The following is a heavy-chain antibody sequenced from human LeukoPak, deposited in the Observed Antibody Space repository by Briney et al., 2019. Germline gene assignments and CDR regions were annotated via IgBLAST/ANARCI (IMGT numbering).Heavy chain of an antibody. V-gene: IGHV3-23*01. CDR1: GFTFSSLG. CDR2: ISGSGGTI. CDR3: AKGSAAGRPHYFDY. D-gene: IGHD6-25*01. J-gene: IGHJ4*02. Sequence: GGSLRLSCAASGFTFSSLGMSWVRQAPGKGLEWVSVISGSGGTIYYADSVKGRFTISKDSSKTILYLQMNSLRAEDAAVYFCAKGSAAGRPHYFDYWGQGTLVTVSS.